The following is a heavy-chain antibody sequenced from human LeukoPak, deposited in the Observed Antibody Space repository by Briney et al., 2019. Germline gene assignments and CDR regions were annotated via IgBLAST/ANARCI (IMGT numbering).Heavy chain of an antibody. CDR3: ARNVIRDAFDI. J-gene: IGHJ3*02. Sequence: GGSLQISWKGSGSRFTSYWIGWVRPMPGKGLGWMGIIYPGDSDTRYSPSFQGQVTISADKSISTAYLQWSSLKASDTAMYYCARNVIRDAFDIWGQGTMVTVSS. D-gene: IGHD3-10*01. V-gene: IGHV5-51*01. CDR1: GSRFTSYW. CDR2: IYPGDSDT.